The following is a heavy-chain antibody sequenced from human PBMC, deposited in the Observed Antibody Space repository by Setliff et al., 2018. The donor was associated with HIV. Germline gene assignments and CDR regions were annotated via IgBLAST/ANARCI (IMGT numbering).Heavy chain of an antibody. V-gene: IGHV4-59*01. CDR3: ARFTSGWYGQY. CDR1: GGSISAYY. J-gene: IGHJ4*02. Sequence: ETLSLTCNVSGGSISAYYWSWVRQPPGKRLEWIGYIYSNGGTAYNPSLKSRVTISVDTSKNQFPLKLTSVTIADTAVYYCARFTSGWYGQYWGQGTLVTVSS. CDR2: IYSNGGT. D-gene: IGHD6-19*01.